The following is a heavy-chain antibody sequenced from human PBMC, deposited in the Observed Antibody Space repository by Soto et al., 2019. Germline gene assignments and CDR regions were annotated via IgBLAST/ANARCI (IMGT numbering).Heavy chain of an antibody. CDR1: GGSISSYY. Sequence: QVQLQESGPGLVKPSETLSLTCTVSGGSISSYYWSWIRQPPGKGLEWIGYIYYSGSTNYNPSLKSRVTISVDTSQNQFSLKLSSVTAADTAVYYCARGRPQKGGYCSSTSCYSYYYYYMDVWGKGTTVTVSS. J-gene: IGHJ6*03. CDR2: IYYSGST. CDR3: ARGRPQKGGYCSSTSCYSYYYYYMDV. D-gene: IGHD2-2*01. V-gene: IGHV4-59*01.